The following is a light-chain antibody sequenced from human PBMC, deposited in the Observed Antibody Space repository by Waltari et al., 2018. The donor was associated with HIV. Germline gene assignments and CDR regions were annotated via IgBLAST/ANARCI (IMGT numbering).Light chain of an antibody. CDR1: QTVSNK. V-gene: IGKV1-39*01. Sequence: DIQMTQSPSPLSASVGDSVTITCRASQTVSNKVNWYQQKPGKAPQLLIYDGSILESGFPSRFSGGGSGTDFTLTITSLQPDDFVTYFCQQSYSSPLTFGPGTKLDSK. CDR3: QQSYSSPLT. CDR2: DGS. J-gene: IGKJ3*01.